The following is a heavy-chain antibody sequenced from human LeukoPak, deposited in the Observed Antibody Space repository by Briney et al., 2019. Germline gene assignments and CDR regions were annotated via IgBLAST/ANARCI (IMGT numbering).Heavy chain of an antibody. D-gene: IGHD3-10*01. CDR3: ARIQVGMVRGPHLPYGMDV. J-gene: IGHJ6*02. V-gene: IGHV2-70*11. CDR1: GFSLSTSGMC. CDR2: IDWDDDK. Sequence: SGPTLVNPTQTLTLTCTFSGFSLSTSGMCVSWIRQPPGKALEWLARIDWDDDKYYSTSLKTRLTISKDTSKNQVVLTMTNMDPVDTATYYCARIQVGMVRGPHLPYGMDVWGQGTTVTVSS.